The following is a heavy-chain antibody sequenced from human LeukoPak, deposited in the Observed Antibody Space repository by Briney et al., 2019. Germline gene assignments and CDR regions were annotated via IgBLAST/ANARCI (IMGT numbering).Heavy chain of an antibody. V-gene: IGHV4-4*09. CDR2: IYTSGNT. J-gene: IGHJ4*02. Sequence: SETLSLTCTLSGGCISCYYWSWIRQPPGKGLERIGYIYTSGNTNYNPSLKSRVTISLDTSKKHFSLKLSSVSAADTAVYYCAKHYSGSYSPFDYWGQGTLVTVSS. D-gene: IGHD1-26*01. CDR3: AKHYSGSYSPFDY. CDR1: GGCISCYY.